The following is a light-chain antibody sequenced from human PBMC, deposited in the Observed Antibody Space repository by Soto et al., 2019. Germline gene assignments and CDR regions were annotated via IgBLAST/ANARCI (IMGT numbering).Light chain of an antibody. V-gene: IGKV3-11*01. CDR1: QSVSTY. CDR3: QQRSNWPPVLT. Sequence: EIVLTQSPATLYLSPGERATLSCRASQSVSTYLAWYQQKPGQAPRLLIYDASSRATGIPARFSGSGSGTDFTLTISSLEPEDFAVYYCQQRSNWPPVLTFGGGTKVEIK. CDR2: DAS. J-gene: IGKJ4*01.